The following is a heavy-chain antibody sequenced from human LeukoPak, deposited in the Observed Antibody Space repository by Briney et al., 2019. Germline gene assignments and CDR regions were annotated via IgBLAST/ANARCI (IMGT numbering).Heavy chain of an antibody. J-gene: IGHJ5*02. CDR2: IIPILGIA. V-gene: IGHV1-69*04. Sequence: SVKVSCKASGYTFTGYYMHWVRQAPGQGLEWMGRIIPILGIANYAQKFQGRVTITADKSTSTAYMELGSLRSEDTAVYYCARDGYYDSSGYRLDPWGQGTLVTVSS. CDR1: GYTFTGYY. CDR3: ARDGYYDSSGYRLDP. D-gene: IGHD3-22*01.